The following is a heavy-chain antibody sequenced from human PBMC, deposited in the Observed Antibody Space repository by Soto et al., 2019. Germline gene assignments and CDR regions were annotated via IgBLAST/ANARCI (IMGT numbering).Heavy chain of an antibody. CDR2: IYYSGTT. CDR3: VREIVDYFESSGYTEK. V-gene: IGHV4-30-4*01. Sequence: SSETLSLTCSVSGGSINSYTNYWSWIRQTPSRGLEWIGYIYYSGTTYYNPSLKSRVTISIDTSKNQFSLSLTSVVAADTAVYYCVREIVDYFESSGYTEKWGKVTMVT. J-gene: IGHJ4*02. D-gene: IGHD3-22*01. CDR1: GGSINSYTNY.